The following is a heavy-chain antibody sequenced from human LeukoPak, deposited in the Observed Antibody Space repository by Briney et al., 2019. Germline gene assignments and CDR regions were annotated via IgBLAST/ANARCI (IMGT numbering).Heavy chain of an antibody. Sequence: GGSLRLSCAASGFTFSSYSMNWVRQAPGKGLEWVSYISSSSSTIYYADSVKGRFTISRDNAKNSLYLQMNSLRAEDTAVYYCAKGRYFDWSPDWGQGTLVTVSS. V-gene: IGHV3-48*04. CDR3: AKGRYFDWSPD. CDR2: ISSSSSTI. J-gene: IGHJ4*02. D-gene: IGHD3-9*01. CDR1: GFTFSSYS.